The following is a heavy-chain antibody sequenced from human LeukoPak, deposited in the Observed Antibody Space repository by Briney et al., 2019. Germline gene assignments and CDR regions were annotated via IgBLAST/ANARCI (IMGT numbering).Heavy chain of an antibody. CDR3: ARDPVDGYNHFDY. V-gene: IGHV1-2*02. Sequence: GASVKVSCKASGYTLAAYHMHWVRQAPGQGLEWMGWIVSSTSATNYAQKFQARVTMTRDTSISTAYLELTSLRSDDTAIYYCARDPVDGYNHFDYWGQGTLLTVSS. CDR1: GYTLAAYH. J-gene: IGHJ4*02. D-gene: IGHD5-24*01. CDR2: IVSSTSAT.